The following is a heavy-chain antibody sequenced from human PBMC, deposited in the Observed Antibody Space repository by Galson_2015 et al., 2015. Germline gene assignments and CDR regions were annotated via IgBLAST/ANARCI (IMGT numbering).Heavy chain of an antibody. J-gene: IGHJ4*02. CDR2: ISNTGRDI. Sequence: SLRLSCATSGFIFTNYALHWVRQAPGKGLEWLAVISNTGRDIFYADSVKGRFTISRDSSTNTLYLQMESLRPEDTATYFCAIASGGSHYRREPEGWGQGTLVTVS. D-gene: IGHD2-15*01. CDR1: GFIFTNYA. CDR3: AIASGGSHYRREPEG. V-gene: IGHV3-33*03.